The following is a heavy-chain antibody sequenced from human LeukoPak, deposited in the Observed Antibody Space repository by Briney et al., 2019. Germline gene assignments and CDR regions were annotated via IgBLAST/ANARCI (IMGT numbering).Heavy chain of an antibody. CDR3: ARHIAGGSATLRGVIIVVGAFDI. V-gene: IGHV4-39*01. Sequence: PSETLSLTCTVSGGSISSSSYYWGWIRQPPGKGLEWIGSIYYSGSTYYNPSLKSRVTISVDTSKNQFSLKLSSVTAADTAVYYCARHIAGGSATLRGVIIVVGAFDIWGQGTMVTVSS. CDR1: GGSISSSSYY. CDR2: IYYSGST. D-gene: IGHD3-10*01. J-gene: IGHJ3*02.